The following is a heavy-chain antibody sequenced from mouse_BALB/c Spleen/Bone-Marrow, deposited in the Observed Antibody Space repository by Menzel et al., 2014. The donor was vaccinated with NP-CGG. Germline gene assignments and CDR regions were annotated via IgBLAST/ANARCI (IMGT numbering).Heavy chain of an antibody. CDR1: GYTFTDYY. CDR2: IYPGSGNT. V-gene: IGHV1-84*02. J-gene: IGHJ4*01. Sequence: QVKLQQPGPELVKPGASVEVSCKASGYTFTDYYINWVKQKPGQGLEWIGWIYPGSGNTKYNEKFKGKATLTVDTSSSTAYMQLSSLTSEDTSVYFCANLGRYAMDYWGQGASVTVSS. CDR3: ANLGRYAMDY. D-gene: IGHD3-1*01.